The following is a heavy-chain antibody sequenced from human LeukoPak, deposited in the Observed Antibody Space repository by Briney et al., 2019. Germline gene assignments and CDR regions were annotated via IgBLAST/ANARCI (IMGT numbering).Heavy chain of an antibody. J-gene: IGHJ4*02. V-gene: IGHV4-34*01. CDR1: GGSFSGYY. Sequence: SGTLSLTCAVYGGSFSGYYWSWIRQPPGKGLEWIGEINHSGSTNYNPSLKSRVTISVDTSKNQFSLKLSSVTAADTAVYYCARGPTSLYYDILTGYSPRRFWYFDYWGQGTLVTVSS. CDR3: ARGPTSLYYDILTGYSPRRFWYFDY. CDR2: INHSGST. D-gene: IGHD3-9*01.